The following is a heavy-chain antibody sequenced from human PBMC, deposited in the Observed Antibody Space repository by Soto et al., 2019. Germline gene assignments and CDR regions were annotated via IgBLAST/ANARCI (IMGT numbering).Heavy chain of an antibody. CDR1: EFTFNNAW. CDR2: IQSKTVGGTA. J-gene: IGHJ4*02. Sequence: SLRLSCAASEFTFNNAWMSWVRQAPGKGLEWVGRIQSKTVGGTAEYATPVKGRFTISRDDSKNTLYLQMNSLKTEDTALYYCTTFLSGYWGQGTLVTVS. CDR3: TTFLSGY. V-gene: IGHV3-15*01.